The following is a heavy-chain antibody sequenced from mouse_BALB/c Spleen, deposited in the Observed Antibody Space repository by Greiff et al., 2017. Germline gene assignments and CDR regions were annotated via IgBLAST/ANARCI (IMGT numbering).Heavy chain of an antibody. D-gene: IGHD1-1*01. V-gene: IGHV1-9*01. J-gene: IGHJ4*01. CDR2: ILPGSGST. Sequence: VKLQESGAELMKPGASVKISCKATGYTFSSYWIEWVKQRPGHGLEWIGEILPGSGSTNYNEKFKGKATFTADTSSNTAYMQLSSLTSEDSAVYYCARRGGSSYYYAMDYWGQGTSVTVSS. CDR3: ARRGGSSYYYAMDY. CDR1: GYTFSSYW.